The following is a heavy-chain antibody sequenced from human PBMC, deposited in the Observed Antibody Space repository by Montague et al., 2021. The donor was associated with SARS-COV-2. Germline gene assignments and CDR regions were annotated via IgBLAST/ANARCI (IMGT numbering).Heavy chain of an antibody. J-gene: IGHJ4*02. D-gene: IGHD3-10*01. Sequence: SETLSLTCTVSGGSISSSNWWGWVRQSQGKGLEWIGEIYQGGSTNYNPSLRSRVTISVDKSKNQFSLKLSSVTAADTAVYYCARERVGPTRVLNYFDHWGQGTLVIVSS. CDR2: IYQGGST. V-gene: IGHV4-4*02. CDR3: ARERVGPTRVLNYFDH. CDR1: GGSISSSNW.